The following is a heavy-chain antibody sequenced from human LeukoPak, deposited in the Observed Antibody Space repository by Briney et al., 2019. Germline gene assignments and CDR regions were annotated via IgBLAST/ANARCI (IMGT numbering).Heavy chain of an antibody. J-gene: IGHJ4*02. D-gene: IGHD6-19*01. CDR1: GFTFSSYG. Sequence: GGSLRLSCAASGFTFSSYGMHWVRQAPGKGLEWVAVISYDGSSKYYADSVKGRFTISRDNSKNTVYLQMNSLRAEDTAVYYCAKTTTGYSSGRYPGWPADYWGQGALVTVSS. CDR2: ISYDGSSK. CDR3: AKTTTGYSSGRYPGWPADY. V-gene: IGHV3-30*18.